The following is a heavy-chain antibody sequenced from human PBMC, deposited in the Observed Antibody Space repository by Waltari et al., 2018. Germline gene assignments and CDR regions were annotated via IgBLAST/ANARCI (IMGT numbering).Heavy chain of an antibody. CDR3: AREGPEGLDY. J-gene: IGHJ4*02. CDR1: GYIFTGYY. V-gene: IGHV1-2*06. CDR2: INPNSGAT. Sequence: QVQLVQSGAEVKKPGASMKVSCKASGYIFTGYYMHWVRQAPGQGLGWMGRINPNSGATNYTKKLQGRVTMTRDKSISTAYMELSRLRSDDTAVYYCAREGPEGLDYGGQGTLVTVSS.